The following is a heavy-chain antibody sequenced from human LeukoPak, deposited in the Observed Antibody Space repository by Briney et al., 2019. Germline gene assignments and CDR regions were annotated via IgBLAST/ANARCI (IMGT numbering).Heavy chain of an antibody. Sequence: ASVKVSFNAAGYAFTSYGISWVRQAPGQGLEWMGWISAYNGNTNYAQKLQGRVTMTTDTSTSTAYMELRSLRSDDTAVYYCARDPLSAYYYGSGSYEGSSWFDPWRQGTLVTVSS. CDR1: GYAFTSYG. CDR3: ARDPLSAYYYGSGSYEGSSWFDP. CDR2: ISAYNGNT. J-gene: IGHJ5*02. D-gene: IGHD3-10*01. V-gene: IGHV1-18*01.